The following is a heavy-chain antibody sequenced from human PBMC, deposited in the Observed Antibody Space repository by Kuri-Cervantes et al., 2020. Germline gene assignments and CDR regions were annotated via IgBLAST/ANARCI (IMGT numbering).Heavy chain of an antibody. CDR3: ARDQFDYDSSGIFDY. V-gene: IGHV1-46*01. CDR2: INPSGGST. J-gene: IGHJ4*02. Sequence: ASVKVSCKASGYTFTSYYMHWVRQAPGQGLEWMGIINPSGGSTSYAQKFQGRATMTRDTSTSTVYMELSSLRSEDTAVYYCARDQFDYDSSGIFDYWGQGTLVTDSS. CDR1: GYTFTSYY. D-gene: IGHD3-22*01.